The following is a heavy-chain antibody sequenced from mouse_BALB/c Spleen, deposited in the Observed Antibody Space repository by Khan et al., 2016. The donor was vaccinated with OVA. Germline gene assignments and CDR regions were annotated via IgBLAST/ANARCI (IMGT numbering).Heavy chain of an antibody. D-gene: IGHD2-4*01. V-gene: IGHV2-6-7*01. CDR1: GFSLTGYG. CDR2: IWGDGST. CDR3: AREIYYDYAYYCAMDY. J-gene: IGHJ4*01. Sequence: QVQLKESGPGLVAPSQSLSITCTVSGFSLTGYGVNWLRQPPGKGLEWLGMIWGDGSTDENSALKSKLSISKDNSKSKVFLKMNSLQTDDTARYYCAREIYYDYAYYCAMDYWGKGTSVTVSS.